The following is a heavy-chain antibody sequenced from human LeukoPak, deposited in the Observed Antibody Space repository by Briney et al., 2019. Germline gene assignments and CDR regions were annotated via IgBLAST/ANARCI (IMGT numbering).Heavy chain of an antibody. CDR1: GGSISISRYY. J-gene: IGHJ3*02. CDR3: ARAQPTYSNNWFDGFDI. V-gene: IGHV4-39*01. Sequence: PSETLSLTCTVSGGSISISRYYWGWIRQPPGKGLEWIGSMYYSGTTYNHPSLQSRVTLSVDASKSQFSLKLTSVTAADTALYYCARAQPTYSNNWFDGFDIWGQGTMVTVSS. CDR2: MYYSGTT. D-gene: IGHD6-13*01.